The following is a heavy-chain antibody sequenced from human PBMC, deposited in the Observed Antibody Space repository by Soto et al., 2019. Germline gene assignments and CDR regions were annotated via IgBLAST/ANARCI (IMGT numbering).Heavy chain of an antibody. J-gene: IGHJ6*02. Sequence: SVKVSCKASGYTFTSYGISWVRRAPGQGLEWMGWISAYNGNTNYAQKLQGRVTMTTDTSTSTAYMELRSLRSDDTAVYYCASYSSSNYYYYGMDVWGQGTTVTVSS. V-gene: IGHV1-18*04. CDR1: GYTFTSYG. CDR2: ISAYNGNT. CDR3: ASYSSSNYYYYGMDV. D-gene: IGHD6-6*01.